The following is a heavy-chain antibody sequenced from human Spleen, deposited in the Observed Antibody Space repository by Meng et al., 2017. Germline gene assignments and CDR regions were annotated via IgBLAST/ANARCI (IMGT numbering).Heavy chain of an antibody. J-gene: IGHJ6*02. CDR1: GFIFNSFT. D-gene: IGHD5-12*01. CDR3: ARDSNSGNVNYDYYGMDV. CDR2: IKQDGSEK. Sequence: GESLKISCAASGFIFNSFTMSWVRQAPGKGLEWVANIKQDGSEKYYVDSVKGRFTNSRDNAKNSLYLQMNSLRAEDTAVYYCARDSNSGNVNYDYYGMDVWGQGTTVTVSS. V-gene: IGHV3-7*01.